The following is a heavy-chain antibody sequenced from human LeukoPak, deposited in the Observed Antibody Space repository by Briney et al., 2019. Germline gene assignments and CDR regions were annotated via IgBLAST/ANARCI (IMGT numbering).Heavy chain of an antibody. Sequence: PSETLSLTCTVSGGSISSGGYYWSWIRQHPGKGLEWIGYIYYSGSTYYNPSLKSRVTISVDTSKNQFSLKPSSVTAADTAVYYCARDSSYGDYVKFDYWGQGTLVTVSS. D-gene: IGHD4-17*01. CDR2: IYYSGST. CDR3: ARDSSYGDYVKFDY. CDR1: GGSISSGGYY. J-gene: IGHJ4*02. V-gene: IGHV4-31*03.